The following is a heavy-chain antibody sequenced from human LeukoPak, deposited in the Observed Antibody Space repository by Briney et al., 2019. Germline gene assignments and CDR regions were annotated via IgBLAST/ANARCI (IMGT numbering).Heavy chain of an antibody. CDR2: INPISGTA. J-gene: IGHJ4*02. CDR3: AREEVKSFDN. V-gene: IGHV1-69*13. Sequence: ASVKVSCKASGDSINTYTINWVRQAPGQGLEWMGGINPISGTANYAQKFQGKVTITADESTSTAYMELSSLRVEDTAVYYCAREEVKSFDNWGQGTLVTVSS. CDR1: GDSINTYT.